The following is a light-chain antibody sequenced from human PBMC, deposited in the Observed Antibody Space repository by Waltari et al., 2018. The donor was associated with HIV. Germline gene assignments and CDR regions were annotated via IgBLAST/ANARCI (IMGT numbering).Light chain of an antibody. Sequence: SSDLTQDSHVSVALGQTVRITCQGDSHRSYYGSWCQQQPGKAPLLVIYGRDNRPSGIPDRFSGSSSGNSTSLIISEAQAADEAVYYCHSRDSRGYMIFGGGTRLTVL. V-gene: IGLV3-19*01. J-gene: IGLJ2*01. CDR1: SHRSYY. CDR3: HSRDSRGYMI. CDR2: GRD.